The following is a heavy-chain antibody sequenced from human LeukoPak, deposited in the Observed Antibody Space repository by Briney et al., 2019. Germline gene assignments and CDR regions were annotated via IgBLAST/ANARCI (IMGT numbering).Heavy chain of an antibody. CDR3: AELGITMIGGV. J-gene: IGHJ6*04. CDR2: ISSSGSTI. D-gene: IGHD3-10*02. Sequence: GGSLRLSCAASGFTFSSYEMNWVRQAPGKGLGWVSYISSSGSTIYYADSVKGRFTISRDNAKNSLYLQMSRLRAEDTAVYYCAELGITMIGGVWGKGTTVTISS. V-gene: IGHV3-48*03. CDR1: GFTFSSYE.